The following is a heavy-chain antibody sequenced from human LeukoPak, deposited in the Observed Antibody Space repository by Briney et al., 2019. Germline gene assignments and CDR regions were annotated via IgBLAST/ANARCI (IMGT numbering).Heavy chain of an antibody. J-gene: IGHJ4*02. CDR2: ISNSGGTI. D-gene: IGHD3-3*01. CDR1: GFTFSDYY. Sequence: GGSLRLSCAASGFTFSDYYMSWIRQAPGKGLEWVSFISNSGGTIYYADSVKGRFTISRDNAKKSLYLQMNSLRAEDTAVYYCATPPITIFGVVSDYWGQGTLVTVSS. V-gene: IGHV3-11*01. CDR3: ATPPITIFGVVSDY.